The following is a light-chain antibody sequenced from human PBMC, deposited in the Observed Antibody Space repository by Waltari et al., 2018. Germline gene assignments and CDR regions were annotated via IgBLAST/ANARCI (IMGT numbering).Light chain of an antibody. CDR3: AAWDDSLNGNV. V-gene: IGLV1-44*01. Sequence: QSVLTQPPSASGTPGQRVTISCSGSSSNLGRPPVTWYQQVPGTAPKLLIYSNNQRPPGVPDRFSGSKSGTSASLAISGLQSEDEADYYCAAWDDSLNGNVFGSGTKVTVL. CDR2: SNN. CDR1: SSNLGRPP. J-gene: IGLJ6*01.